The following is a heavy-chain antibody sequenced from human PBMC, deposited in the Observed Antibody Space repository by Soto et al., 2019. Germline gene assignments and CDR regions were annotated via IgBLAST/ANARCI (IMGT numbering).Heavy chain of an antibody. D-gene: IGHD3-3*01. CDR3: ARDPTTIFGVVGLNAFDI. CDR2: IWYDGSNK. J-gene: IGHJ3*02. Sequence: PGGSLRLSCAASGFTFSSYGMHWVRQAPGKGLEWVAVIWYDGSNKYYADSVKGQFTISRDNSKSTLYLQMNSLRAEDTAVYYCARDPTTIFGVVGLNAFDIWGQGTMVTVSS. V-gene: IGHV3-33*01. CDR1: GFTFSSYG.